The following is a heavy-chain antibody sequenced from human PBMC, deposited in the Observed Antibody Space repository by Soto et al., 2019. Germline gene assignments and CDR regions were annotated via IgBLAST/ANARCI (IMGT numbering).Heavy chain of an antibody. Sequence: PGGSLRLSCAASGFTFSDYAMSWVRQAPGKGLEYVSGITSNGGSTFYADSVKGRFIISRDNSQNTVYLQMSSLTTADTAVYYCLVTSAAYWGQGTQVTLSS. V-gene: IGHV3-64D*06. CDR1: GFTFSDYA. CDR2: ITSNGGST. D-gene: IGHD2-2*01. CDR3: LVTSAAY. J-gene: IGHJ4*02.